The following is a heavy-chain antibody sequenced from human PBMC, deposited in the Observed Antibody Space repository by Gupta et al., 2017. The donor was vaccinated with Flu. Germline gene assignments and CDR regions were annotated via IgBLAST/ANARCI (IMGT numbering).Heavy chain of an antibody. D-gene: IGHD3-16*01. V-gene: IGHV2-70*04. Sequence: SLSLSGMRVSWIRQPPGKDLEWLERIDWDEDKFYSTSLKTRLTISKDTSKNQAVLTMTKMDPVDTATYYSVRREGWGFDYWGQGTLVTVSS. CDR3: VRREGWGFDY. CDR1: SLSLSGMR. J-gene: IGHJ4*02. CDR2: IDWDEDK.